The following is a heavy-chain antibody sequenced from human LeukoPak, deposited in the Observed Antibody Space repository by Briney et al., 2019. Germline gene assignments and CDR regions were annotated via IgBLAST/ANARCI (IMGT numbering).Heavy chain of an antibody. CDR2: INHSGST. D-gene: IGHD2-2*01. CDR1: GGSFSGYY. J-gene: IGHJ6*02. Sequence: SETLSLTCAVYGGSFSGYYWSWIRQPPGKGLEWIGEINHSGSTNYNPSLKSRVTISIDTSKNQFSLKLSSVTAADTAVYYCARDLVVVVPTYYYYYGMDVWGQGTTVTVSS. CDR3: ARDLVVVVPTYYYYYGMDV. V-gene: IGHV4-34*01.